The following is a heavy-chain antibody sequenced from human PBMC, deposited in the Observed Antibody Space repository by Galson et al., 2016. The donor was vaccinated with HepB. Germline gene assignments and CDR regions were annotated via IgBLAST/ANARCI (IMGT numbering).Heavy chain of an antibody. CDR1: GFSFDYYA. CDR2: ISYDGRHI. J-gene: IGHJ1*01. Sequence: SLRLSCAASGFSFDYYAMHWVRQAPGKGLEWVAVISYDGRHIYYADSVKGRFTISRDNSKHTLYLQMNSLRAEDTAVYYCARGGNMALQYWGQGTLVTV. CDR3: ARGGNMALQY. V-gene: IGHV3-30*03. D-gene: IGHD2/OR15-2a*01.